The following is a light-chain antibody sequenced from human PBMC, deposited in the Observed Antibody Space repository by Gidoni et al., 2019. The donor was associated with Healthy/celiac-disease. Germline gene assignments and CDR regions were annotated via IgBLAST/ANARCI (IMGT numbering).Light chain of an antibody. J-gene: IGLJ1*01. CDR1: SLRSYY. Sequence: SSELTQDPAVSVALGQTVRITCQGDSLRSYYASWYQQKPGQAPVLVLYGKNNRPSGIPDRFSGSSSGNTASLTITGAQAEDDADYYCNSRDSSGNHYVFGTGTKVTVL. V-gene: IGLV3-19*01. CDR3: NSRDSSGNHYV. CDR2: GKN.